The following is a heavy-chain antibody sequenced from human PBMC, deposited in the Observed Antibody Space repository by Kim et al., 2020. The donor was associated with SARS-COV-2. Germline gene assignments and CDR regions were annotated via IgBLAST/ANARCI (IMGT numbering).Heavy chain of an antibody. Sequence: ASVKVSCKASGYTFTSYGISWVRQAPGQGLEWMGWISAYNGNTNYAQKLQGRVTMTTDTSTSTAYMELRSLRSDDKAVYYCARDNPDYGDYVYWGQGTLVTVSS. J-gene: IGHJ4*02. CDR3: ARDNPDYGDYVY. CDR2: ISAYNGNT. V-gene: IGHV1-18*01. D-gene: IGHD4-17*01. CDR1: GYTFTSYG.